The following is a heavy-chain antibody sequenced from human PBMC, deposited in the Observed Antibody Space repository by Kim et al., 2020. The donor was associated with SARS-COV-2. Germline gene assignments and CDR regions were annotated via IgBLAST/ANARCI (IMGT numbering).Heavy chain of an antibody. J-gene: IGHJ6*02. V-gene: IGHV5-10-1*01. CDR3: ARHRRYSGYDRYYYGMDV. CDR1: GYSFTSYW. D-gene: IGHD5-12*01. CDR2: IDPSDSYT. Sequence: GESLKISCKGSGYSFTSYWISWVRQMPGKGLEWMGRIDPSDSYTNYSPSFQGHVTISADKSISTAYLQWSSLKASDTAMYYCARHRRYSGYDRYYYGMDVWGQGTTVTVSS.